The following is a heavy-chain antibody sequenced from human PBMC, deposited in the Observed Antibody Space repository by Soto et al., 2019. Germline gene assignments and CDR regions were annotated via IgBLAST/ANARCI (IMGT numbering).Heavy chain of an antibody. CDR1: GFTFSNYA. V-gene: IGHV3-30*18. J-gene: IGHJ4*02. Sequence: QVQLVESGGGVVQPGRSLRLSCAASGFTFSNYAMLWVRQAPGKGLEWLAIISYDGDNEYYADYVRGRFTISRDNSKNTLYLQTNNLRHEDTAVYYCAKDGGPVYCNSPGCSAKHFDYWGQGTLVTVSS. CDR2: ISYDGDNE. D-gene: IGHD2-2*01. CDR3: AKDGGPVYCNSPGCSAKHFDY.